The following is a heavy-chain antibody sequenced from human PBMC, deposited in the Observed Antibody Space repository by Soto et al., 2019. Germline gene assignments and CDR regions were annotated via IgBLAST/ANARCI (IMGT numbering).Heavy chain of an antibody. CDR3: ATDLFPNYDYIWGSYRSQDDKLDY. Sequence: GASVKVSCKVSGYTLTELSMHWVRQAPGKGLEWMGGFDPEDGETIYAQKFQGRVTMTEDTSTDTAYMELSSLRSEDTAVYYCATDLFPNYDYIWGSYRSQDDKLDYWGQGTLVTVSS. V-gene: IGHV1-24*01. CDR1: GYTLTELS. J-gene: IGHJ4*02. CDR2: FDPEDGET. D-gene: IGHD3-16*02.